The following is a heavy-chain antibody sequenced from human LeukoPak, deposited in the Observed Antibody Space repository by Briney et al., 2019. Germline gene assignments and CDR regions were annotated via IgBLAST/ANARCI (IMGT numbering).Heavy chain of an antibody. Sequence: SETLSLTCAVYGGSFSGYYWSWIRQPPGKGLEWIGEINHSGSTNYNPSLKSRVTISVDTSKNQFSLKLSSVTAADTAVYYCARANSSSPNYFDYWGQGTLVTVSS. D-gene: IGHD6-6*01. J-gene: IGHJ4*02. CDR1: GGSFSGYY. V-gene: IGHV4-34*01. CDR3: ARANSSSPNYFDY. CDR2: INHSGST.